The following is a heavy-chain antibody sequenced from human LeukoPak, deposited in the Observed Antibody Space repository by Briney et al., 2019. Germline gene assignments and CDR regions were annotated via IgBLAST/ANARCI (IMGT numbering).Heavy chain of an antibody. V-gene: IGHV4-39*01. J-gene: IGHJ5*02. Sequence: PSETLSLTCTVSGGSISSSSYYWGWIRQPPGKGLEWIGSIYYSGSTYYNPSLKSRVTISVDTSKNQFSLKLSSVTAADTAVYYCARRTVTTGGLNPWGQGTLVTVSS. D-gene: IGHD4-17*01. CDR1: GGSISSSSYY. CDR3: ARRTVTTGGLNP. CDR2: IYYSGST.